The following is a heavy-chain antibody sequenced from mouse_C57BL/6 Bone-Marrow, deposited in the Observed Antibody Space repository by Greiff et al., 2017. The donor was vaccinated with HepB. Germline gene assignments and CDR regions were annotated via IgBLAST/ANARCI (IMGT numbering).Heavy chain of an antibody. J-gene: IGHJ2*01. V-gene: IGHV1-22*01. CDR1: GYTFTDYN. D-gene: IGHD2-1*01. CDR3: AYGNYYFDY. Sequence: EVKLMESGPELVKPGASVKMSCKASGYTFTDYNMHWVKQSHGKSLEWIGYINPNNGGTSYNQKFKGKATLTVNKSSSTAYMELRSLTSEDSAVYYCAYGNYYFDYWGQGTTLTVSS. CDR2: INPNNGGT.